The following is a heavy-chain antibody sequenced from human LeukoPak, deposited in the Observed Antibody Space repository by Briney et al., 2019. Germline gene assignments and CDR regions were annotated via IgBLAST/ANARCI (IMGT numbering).Heavy chain of an antibody. D-gene: IGHD3-3*01. Sequence: ASVKVSCKASGYTFTSYGISWVRQAPGQGLEWMGWISAYNGNTNYAQKLQGRATMTTDTSTSTAYMELSRLRSVDTAVYYCASGNFDFWSGYYPTFDYWGQGTLVTVSS. V-gene: IGHV1-18*01. CDR1: GYTFTSYG. J-gene: IGHJ4*02. CDR3: ASGNFDFWSGYYPTFDY. CDR2: ISAYNGNT.